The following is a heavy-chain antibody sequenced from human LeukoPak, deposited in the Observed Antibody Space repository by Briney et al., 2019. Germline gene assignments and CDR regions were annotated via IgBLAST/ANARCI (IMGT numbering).Heavy chain of an antibody. CDR2: INPNSGGT. CDR1: GYTFTGYY. J-gene: IGHJ4*02. CDR3: ARDVFTRHSSGWYGGGY. D-gene: IGHD6-19*01. V-gene: IGHV1-2*02. Sequence: ASVKVSCKASGYTFTGYYMHWVRQAPGQGLEWMGWINPNSGGTNYAQKFQGRVTMTRDTSISTAYMELSRLRSDDTAVYYCARDVFTRHSSGWYGGGYWGQGTLVTVSS.